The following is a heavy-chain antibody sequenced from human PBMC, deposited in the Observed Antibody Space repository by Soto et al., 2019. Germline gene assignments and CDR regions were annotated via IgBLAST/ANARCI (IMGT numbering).Heavy chain of an antibody. V-gene: IGHV5-51*01. J-gene: IGHJ4*02. CDR3: ARRVGTWPFHFDY. CDR2: IYPGDSET. CDR1: GYRFTNYW. Sequence: RGESLKISCEGSGYRFTNYWIGWVRQMPGKGLEWMGIIYPGDSETRYSPSFEGRVTISVDTSINTAYVQWSSLQASGTAIYYCARRVGTWPFHFDYWGQGTLVTVS.